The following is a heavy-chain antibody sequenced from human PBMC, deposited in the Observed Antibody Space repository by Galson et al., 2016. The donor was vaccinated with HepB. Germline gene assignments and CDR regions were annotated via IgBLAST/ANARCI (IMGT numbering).Heavy chain of an antibody. CDR3: ARTMGLFRAARFDY. CDR1: GVSITRSAYY. J-gene: IGHJ4*02. CDR2: IYYSGST. V-gene: IGHV4-39*01. D-gene: IGHD1-26*01. Sequence: SETLSLTCSVSGVSITRSAYYWGWIRQPPGKGLEWIGNIYYSGSTYYNPSLKSRVSISADTSKNQFSLQVSSVTAADTAVYYCARTMGLFRAARFDYYGQGTPVTVSS.